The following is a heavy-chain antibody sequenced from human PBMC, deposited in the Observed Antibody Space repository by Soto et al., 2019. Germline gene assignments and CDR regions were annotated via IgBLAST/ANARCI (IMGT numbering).Heavy chain of an antibody. D-gene: IGHD3-3*01. CDR2: IKSKTDGGTT. V-gene: IGHV3-15*01. CDR3: TTVSPPLITIFGVVQDY. CDR1: GFTFSNAW. Sequence: GGSLRLSCAASGFTFSNAWMSWVRQAPGKGLEWVGRIKSKTDGGTTDYAAPVKGRFTISRDDSKNTLYLQMNSLKTEDTAVYYCTTVSPPLITIFGVVQDYWGQGTLVTVSS. J-gene: IGHJ4*02.